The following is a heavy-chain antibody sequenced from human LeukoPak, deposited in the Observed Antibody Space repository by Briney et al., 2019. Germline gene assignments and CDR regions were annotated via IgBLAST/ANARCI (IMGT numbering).Heavy chain of an antibody. Sequence: GGSLRLSCAASGXTFSSYAMSWVRQAPGKGQEWVSSISGSGGSTYYADSVRGRFTVSRDNSRNTLALQMNSLRAEDTAVYYCAGSPTVDAAFDIWGQGTMVTVSS. D-gene: IGHD4-23*01. CDR1: GXTFSSYA. V-gene: IGHV3-23*01. CDR3: AGSPTVDAAFDI. J-gene: IGHJ3*02. CDR2: ISGSGGST.